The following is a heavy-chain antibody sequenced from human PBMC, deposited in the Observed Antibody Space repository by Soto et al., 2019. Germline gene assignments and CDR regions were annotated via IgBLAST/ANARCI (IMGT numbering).Heavy chain of an antibody. J-gene: IGHJ5*02. CDR2: IYYSGGT. Sequence: SETLSLTCTVSGGSISSSSYYWGWIRQPPGKGLEWIGSIYYSGGTYYNPSLKSRVTISVDTSKNQFSLKLSSVTAADTAVYYCARSARITIFGVALPISWFDPWGQGTLVTVSS. CDR3: ARSARITIFGVALPISWFDP. D-gene: IGHD3-3*01. CDR1: GGSISSSSYY. V-gene: IGHV4-39*01.